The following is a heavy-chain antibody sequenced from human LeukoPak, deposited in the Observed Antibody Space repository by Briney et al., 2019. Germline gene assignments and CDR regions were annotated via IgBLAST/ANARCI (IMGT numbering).Heavy chain of an antibody. CDR1: GGSVTSGNYH. CDR3: ARAGCDSSGYYYMIDY. J-gene: IGHJ4*02. D-gene: IGHD3-22*01. V-gene: IGHV4-61*01. CDR2: IYYSGST. Sequence: PSETLSLTCTVSGGSVTSGNYHWTWIRQPPGKGLEWIGYIYYSGSTNYNPSLKSRVTISVDTSKNQFSLKLSSVTAADTAVYYCARAGCDSSGYYYMIDYWGQGTLVTVSS.